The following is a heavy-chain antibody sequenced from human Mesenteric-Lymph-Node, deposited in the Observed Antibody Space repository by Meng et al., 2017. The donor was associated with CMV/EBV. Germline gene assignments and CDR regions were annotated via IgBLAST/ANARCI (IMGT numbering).Heavy chain of an antibody. CDR2: ISGRGDTI. Sequence: GESLKISCAASGFTFSRFEMNWVRQAPGKGLEWVSYISGRGDTIYYTDSVKGRFTISRDNAEKSLYLQMNSLRVEDTAVYYCAKEGYTSSWYWFDPWGQGTLVTVSS. D-gene: IGHD6-13*01. CDR3: AKEGYTSSWYWFDP. V-gene: IGHV3-48*03. J-gene: IGHJ5*02. CDR1: GFTFSRFE.